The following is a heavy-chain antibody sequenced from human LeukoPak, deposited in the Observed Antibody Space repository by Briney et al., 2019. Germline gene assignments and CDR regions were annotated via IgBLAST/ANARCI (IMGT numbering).Heavy chain of an antibody. J-gene: IGHJ5*01. CDR2: ISDRGDST. Sequence: GGSLRLSCAASGFSVTTYAMGWVRQAPGKGLEWVSVISDRGDSTHYADSVKGRFTISRDNSKNTLYLQMNSLRAEDTAVHYCARARRSGGITLIRGVKDRGWFDSWGQGTLVTVSS. D-gene: IGHD3-10*01. V-gene: IGHV3-23*01. CDR1: GFSVTTYA. CDR3: ARARRSGGITLIRGVKDRGWFDS.